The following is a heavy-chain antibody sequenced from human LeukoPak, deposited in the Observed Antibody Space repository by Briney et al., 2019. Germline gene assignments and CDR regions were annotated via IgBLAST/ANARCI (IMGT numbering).Heavy chain of an antibody. CDR2: IYYSGST. CDR1: GGSISSYY. Sequence: KSSETLSLTCTVSGGSISSYYWSWIRQPPGKGLEWIGYIYYSGSTNYNPSLKSRVTISVDTSKNQFSLKLSSVSAADTAVYYCARDQSPYGDYGCDPWGQGTLVTVSS. J-gene: IGHJ5*02. D-gene: IGHD4-17*01. CDR3: ARDQSPYGDYGCDP. V-gene: IGHV4-59*01.